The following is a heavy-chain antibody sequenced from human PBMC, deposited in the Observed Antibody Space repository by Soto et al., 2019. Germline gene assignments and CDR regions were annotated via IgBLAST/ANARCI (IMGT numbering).Heavy chain of an antibody. Sequence: QVQLQQWGAGLLKPSETLSLTCAVYGGSFSGYYWTWIRQPPGTGLEWIGEINHSGSTNYNPSLKSRLTISVDTPKCQFALKLTSVTAADTAVYYCARDNITGLFDYWGQGTLVTVSS. V-gene: IGHV4-34*01. J-gene: IGHJ4*02. CDR1: GGSFSGYY. CDR2: INHSGST. CDR3: ARDNITGLFDY. D-gene: IGHD2-8*02.